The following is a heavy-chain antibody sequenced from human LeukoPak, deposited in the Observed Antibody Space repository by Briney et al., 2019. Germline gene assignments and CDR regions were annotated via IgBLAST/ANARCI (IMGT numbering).Heavy chain of an antibody. V-gene: IGHV3-64D*06. D-gene: IGHD2-15*01. J-gene: IGHJ1*01. Sequence: GGSLRLSCSASGFTFSNYAMHWVRQAQGKGLEYVSIINSNGGSTYYTDSVKGRFTISRDNAKNTLYLQMSSLRAEDTAVYYCVKGVVVAASVWEYFQHWGQGTLVTVSS. CDR1: GFTFSNYA. CDR2: INSNGGST. CDR3: VKGVVVAASVWEYFQH.